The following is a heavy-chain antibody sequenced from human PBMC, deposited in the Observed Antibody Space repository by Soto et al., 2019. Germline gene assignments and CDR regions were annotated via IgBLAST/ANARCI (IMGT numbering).Heavy chain of an antibody. CDR3: ARYDPGYYYDSSGPKRRNWFDP. Sequence: SETLSLTCTVSGGSINSGDYYWTWIRQPPGKGLEWIGYIYYSGSTYYNPSLKSRVTISVDTSKNQFSLKLSSVTAADTAVYYCARYDPGYYYDSSGPKRRNWFDPWGQGTLVTVSS. V-gene: IGHV4-30-4*08. CDR1: GGSINSGDYY. J-gene: IGHJ5*02. CDR2: IYYSGST. D-gene: IGHD3-22*01.